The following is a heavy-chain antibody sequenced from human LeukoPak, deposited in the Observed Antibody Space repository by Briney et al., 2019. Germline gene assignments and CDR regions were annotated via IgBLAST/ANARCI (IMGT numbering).Heavy chain of an antibody. CDR3: AREGYYYDSRDFDY. CDR2: IIPIFGTA. J-gene: IGHJ4*02. Sequence: ASVKVSCKASGGTFSSYAISWVRQAPGQGLEWMGGIIPIFGTANYAQKFQGRVTITADESTSTAYMELSSLRSEDTAVYYCAREGYYYDSRDFDYCGQGTLVTVSS. V-gene: IGHV1-69*13. CDR1: GGTFSSYA. D-gene: IGHD3-22*01.